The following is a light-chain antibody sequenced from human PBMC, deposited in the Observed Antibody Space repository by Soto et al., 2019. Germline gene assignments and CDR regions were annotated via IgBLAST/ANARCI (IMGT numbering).Light chain of an antibody. J-gene: IGKJ1*01. CDR3: QQYATYAPST. V-gene: IGKV1-5*01. CDR2: DAS. Sequence: DIQLTHSPSTLSPSLGDRVTITGRASQSIGTWLAWYQHRPGEGPKLLIHDASTLESGVPSRFSGSGSATEFSLTISSLESGDSGTYHCQQYATYAPSTFGQGTKVEIK. CDR1: QSIGTW.